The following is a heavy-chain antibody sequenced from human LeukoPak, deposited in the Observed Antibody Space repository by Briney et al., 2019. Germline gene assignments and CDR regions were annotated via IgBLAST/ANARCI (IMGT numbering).Heavy chain of an antibody. CDR2: IIPIFGTA. Sequence: PVKVSCKASRGTFSRYAISWVRQAPGQGLEWMGGIIPIFGTANYAQKFQGRVTITPNESTSTAYMELSSLRSEDTAVYYCGSSGSVNWFDPWGQGTLVTVSS. V-gene: IGHV1-69*13. CDR3: GSSGSVNWFDP. D-gene: IGHD3-10*01. J-gene: IGHJ5*02. CDR1: RGTFSRYA.